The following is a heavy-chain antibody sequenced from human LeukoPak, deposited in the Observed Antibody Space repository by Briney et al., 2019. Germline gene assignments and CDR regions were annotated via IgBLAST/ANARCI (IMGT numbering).Heavy chain of an antibody. Sequence: GGSLGLSCAASGFTFSSYAMSWVRQAPGKGLEWVSAISGSGGSTYYADSVKGRFTISRDNSKNTLYLQMSSLRAEDTAVYYCAELGITMIGGVWGKGTTVTISS. D-gene: IGHD3-10*02. J-gene: IGHJ6*04. V-gene: IGHV3-23*01. CDR2: ISGSGGST. CDR3: AELGITMIGGV. CDR1: GFTFSSYA.